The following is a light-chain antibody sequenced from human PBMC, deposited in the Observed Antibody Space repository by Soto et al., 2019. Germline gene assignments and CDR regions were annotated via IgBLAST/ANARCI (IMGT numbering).Light chain of an antibody. V-gene: IGKV3-20*01. Sequence: EIVLTQSPGTLSLSPGERATLSCRSSQTVTNSYLAWYQQQPGQAPRLLIYDVYSRATGIPDRFSGSGSGTDFTLAISRLESEDFAVYYCHHYGVSPTFGQGTKVEIK. CDR2: DVY. CDR3: HHYGVSPT. J-gene: IGKJ1*01. CDR1: QTVTNSY.